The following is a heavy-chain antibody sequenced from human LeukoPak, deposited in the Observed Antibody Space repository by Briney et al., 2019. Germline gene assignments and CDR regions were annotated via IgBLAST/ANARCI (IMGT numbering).Heavy chain of an antibody. D-gene: IGHD2-2*01. Sequence: SGGSLRLSCAASGFTFSTYDMHWVRQATGRGLEWVSTIGTAGDTFYPGSVKGRFTISRENAKNSLYLQMNSLRAGDTAVYYCAKDQRYCSSASCSDFDYWGQGTLVTVSS. V-gene: IGHV3-13*04. CDR1: GFTFSTYD. CDR3: AKDQRYCSSASCSDFDY. CDR2: IGTAGDT. J-gene: IGHJ4*02.